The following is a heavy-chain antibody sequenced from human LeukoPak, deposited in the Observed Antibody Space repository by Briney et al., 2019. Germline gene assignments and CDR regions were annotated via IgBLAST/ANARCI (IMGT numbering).Heavy chain of an antibody. Sequence: ASVKVSCKASGYTFTSYDINWGSEATGQGLEWMGWMNPNSGNTGYAQKFQGRVTMTRNTSISTAYMELSSLRSDDTAVYYCARHVYYGSGSYWPDYWGQGTLVTVSS. J-gene: IGHJ4*02. CDR2: MNPNSGNT. V-gene: IGHV1-8*01. D-gene: IGHD3-10*01. CDR3: ARHVYYGSGSYWPDY. CDR1: GYTFTSYD.